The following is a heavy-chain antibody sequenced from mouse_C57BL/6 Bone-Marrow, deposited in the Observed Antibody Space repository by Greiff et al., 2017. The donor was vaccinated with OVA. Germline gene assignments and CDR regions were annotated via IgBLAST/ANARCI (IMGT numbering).Heavy chain of an antibody. D-gene: IGHD1-1*01. CDR2: ISSGGSYT. J-gene: IGHJ4*01. Sequence: EVQLVESGGDLVKPGGSLKLSCAASGFTFSSYGMSWVRQTPDKRLEWVATISSGGSYTYYPDSVKGRFTISRDNAKNTLYLQMSSLKSEDTAMYYCARPRGYGGSYAMDYWGQGTSVTVSS. CDR3: ARPRGYGGSYAMDY. CDR1: GFTFSSYG. V-gene: IGHV5-6*01.